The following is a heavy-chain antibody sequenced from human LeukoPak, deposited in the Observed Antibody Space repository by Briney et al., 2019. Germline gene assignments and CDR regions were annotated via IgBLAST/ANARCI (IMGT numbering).Heavy chain of an antibody. J-gene: IGHJ4*02. CDR3: ARRSGIAVAGAFDY. D-gene: IGHD6-19*01. CDR2: ISGSGDST. CDR1: GFTFGDYA. V-gene: IGHV3-23*01. Sequence: GGSLRLSCTASGFTFGDYAMSWVRQAPGKGLEWVSGISGSGDSTYYADSVKGRFTISRDNSKNTLYLQMNSLRAEDTAVYYCARRSGIAVAGAFDYWGQGTLVTVSS.